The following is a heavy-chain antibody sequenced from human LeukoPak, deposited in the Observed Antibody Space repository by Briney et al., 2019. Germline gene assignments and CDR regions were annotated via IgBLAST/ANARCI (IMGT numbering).Heavy chain of an antibody. Sequence: SETLSLTCTVSGGSLSSASYYWSWIRQPPGKGLEWIASVYYSGRTYYNPSLKSRVTISVDTSNNQFSLKLDSVTAADTAVYYSARHDFWSDPEYYFDYWGQGTLVTVSS. J-gene: IGHJ4*02. V-gene: IGHV4-39*01. CDR1: GGSLSSASYY. D-gene: IGHD3-3*01. CDR2: VYYSGRT. CDR3: ARHDFWSDPEYYFDY.